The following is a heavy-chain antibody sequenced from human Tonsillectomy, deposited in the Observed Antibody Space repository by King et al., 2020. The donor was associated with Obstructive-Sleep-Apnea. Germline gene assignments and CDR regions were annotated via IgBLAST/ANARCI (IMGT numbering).Heavy chain of an antibody. V-gene: IGHV4-59*01. CDR3: ARGEFEYDYVWGSYRQFHPNWFDP. CDR2: IYYSGST. D-gene: IGHD3-16*02. Sequence: LQLQESGPGLVKPSETLSLTCTVSGGSISSYYWSWIRQPPGKGLEWIGYIYYSGSTNYNPSLKSRVTISVDTSKNQFSLKLSCVTAADTAVYYCARGEFEYDYVWGSYRQFHPNWFDPWGQGTLVTVSS. CDR1: GGSISSYY. J-gene: IGHJ5*02.